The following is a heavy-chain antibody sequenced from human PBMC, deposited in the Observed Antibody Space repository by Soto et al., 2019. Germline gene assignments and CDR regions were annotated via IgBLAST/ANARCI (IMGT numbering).Heavy chain of an antibody. J-gene: IGHJ4*02. Sequence: GGSLRLSCEASGFTFSSYAMSWVRQAPGKGLEWVSSINRSGGSANYADSVKGRFTISRDDSKSILSLQMNSLRAEDTAIYYCAKNYYFDCWGQGTLVTVSS. CDR3: AKNYYFDC. CDR1: GFTFSSYA. V-gene: IGHV3-23*01. D-gene: IGHD3-10*01. CDR2: INRSGGSA.